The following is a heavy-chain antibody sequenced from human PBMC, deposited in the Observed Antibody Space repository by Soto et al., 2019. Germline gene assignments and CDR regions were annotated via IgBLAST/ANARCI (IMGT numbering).Heavy chain of an antibody. V-gene: IGHV4-30-2*01. Sequence: PSETLSLTCAVSGGSISSGGYSWSWIRQPPGKGLEWIGYIYHSGSTYYNPSLKSRVTISVDRSKNQFSLKLSSVTAADTAVYYCARDRDSSGFFDYWGQVTLVPVSS. CDR2: IYHSGST. J-gene: IGHJ4*02. D-gene: IGHD3-22*01. CDR1: GGSISSGGYS. CDR3: ARDRDSSGFFDY.